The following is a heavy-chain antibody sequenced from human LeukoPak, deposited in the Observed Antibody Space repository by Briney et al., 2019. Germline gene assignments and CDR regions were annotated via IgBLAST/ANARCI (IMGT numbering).Heavy chain of an antibody. CDR3: AKIGGRGFDP. D-gene: IGHD1-14*01. V-gene: IGHV3-23*01. CDR2: ISGSGGST. J-gene: IGHJ5*02. CDR1: GIHFYRYA. Sequence: GSLRLSCSAPGIHFYRYALRWGRQAPRKGLEWVSAISGSGGSTYYADSVKGRFTISRANSKNTLYLQMNSLRAEDTAVYYCAKIGGRGFDPWGQGTLVTVSS.